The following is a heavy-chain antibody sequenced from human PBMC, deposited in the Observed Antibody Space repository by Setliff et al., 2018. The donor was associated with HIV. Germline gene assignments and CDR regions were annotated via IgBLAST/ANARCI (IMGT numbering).Heavy chain of an antibody. J-gene: IGHJ4*02. CDR2: IWYDGDNK. CDR3: AKDSYTFGGFLDFDY. Sequence: SLKISCAASGFTFSTYGMHWVRQAPGKGLEWVAVIWYDGDNKYYADSVKGRFTISRDNSKNTLYLHMNSLIAEDPAVYYCAKDSYTFGGFLDFDYWGQGTRGTAPQ. V-gene: IGHV3-33*06. CDR1: GFTFSTYG. D-gene: IGHD3-16*01.